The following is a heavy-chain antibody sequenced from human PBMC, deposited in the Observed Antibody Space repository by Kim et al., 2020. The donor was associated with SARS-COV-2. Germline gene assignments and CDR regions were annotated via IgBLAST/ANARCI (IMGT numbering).Heavy chain of an antibody. CDR1: GFTFSGSA. J-gene: IGHJ4*02. D-gene: IGHD4-17*01. V-gene: IGHV3-73*01. CDR2: IRSKANSYAT. Sequence: GGSLRLSCAASGFTFSGSAMHWVRQASGKGLEWVGRIRSKANSYATAYAASVKGRFTISRDDSKNTAYLQMNSLKTEDTAVYYCTCSYGDYGKTGIDYWGQGTLVTVSS. CDR3: TCSYGDYGKTGIDY.